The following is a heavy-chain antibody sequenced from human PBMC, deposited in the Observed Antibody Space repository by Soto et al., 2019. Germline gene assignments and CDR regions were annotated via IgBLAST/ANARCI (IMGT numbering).Heavy chain of an antibody. CDR2: IDPSDSYT. CDR1: GYSFTSYW. Sequence: GESLKISCKGSGYSFTSYWISWVRQMPGKGLEWMGRIDPSDSYTNYSPSFQGHVTISADKSISTAYLQWSSLKASDTAMYYCAVHSSSPYYFDYWGQGTLVTVSS. V-gene: IGHV5-10-1*01. D-gene: IGHD6-6*01. CDR3: AVHSSSPYYFDY. J-gene: IGHJ4*02.